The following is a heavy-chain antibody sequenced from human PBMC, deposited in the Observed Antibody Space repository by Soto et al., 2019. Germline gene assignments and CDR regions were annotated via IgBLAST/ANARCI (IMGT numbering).Heavy chain of an antibody. V-gene: IGHV2-5*02. CDR2: IYWDNDK. Sequence: QITLKESAPTLVQPTQTLTLRCTFSGFSLSPVGVGVGWIRQPPGKALEWIAVIYWDNDKRYNPSLSNRLSIHKDLVRNQVGVTINHMDPLDTGTYYCAPLSVTYGGVIGLDAFDIWGQGTLVTVSS. J-gene: IGHJ3*02. CDR3: APLSVTYGGVIGLDAFDI. D-gene: IGHD3-16*02. CDR1: GFSLSPVGVG.